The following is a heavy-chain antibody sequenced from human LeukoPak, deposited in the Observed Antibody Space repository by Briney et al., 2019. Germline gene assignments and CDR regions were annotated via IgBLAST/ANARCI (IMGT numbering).Heavy chain of an antibody. D-gene: IGHD5-12*01. J-gene: IGHJ4*02. CDR2: IVASSGST. CDR3: AKGAYDYIEMGHFDY. Sequence: GGSLRLSCAASGFTFSDYYMSWVRQAPGKGLEWVSLIVASSGSTFYADSVKGRFTISRDSSKNTLYLQMNSLRAEDMAVYYCAKGAYDYIEMGHFDYWGQGTLVTVSS. V-gene: IGHV3-23*01. CDR1: GFTFSDYY.